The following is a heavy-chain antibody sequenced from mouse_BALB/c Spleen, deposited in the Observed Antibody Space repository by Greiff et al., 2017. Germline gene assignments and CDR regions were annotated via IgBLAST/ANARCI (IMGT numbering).Heavy chain of an antibody. V-gene: IGHV5-17*02. Sequence: EVKLVESGGGLVQPGGSLKLSCAASGFTFSSFCMHWVRQAPEKGLEWVAYISSGSSTIYYADTVKGRFTIARDNPKNTLFLQMTRLRSEDTAMYYCARFYGYFDYWGQGTTLTVSS. D-gene: IGHD1-1*01. J-gene: IGHJ2*01. CDR1: GFTFSSFC. CDR3: ARFYGYFDY. CDR2: ISSGSSTI.